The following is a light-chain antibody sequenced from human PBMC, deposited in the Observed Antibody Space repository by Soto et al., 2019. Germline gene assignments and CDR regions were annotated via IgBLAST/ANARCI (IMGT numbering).Light chain of an antibody. CDR1: QSVSSN. J-gene: IGKJ5*01. V-gene: IGKV3-15*01. CDR3: QQYNNWPPIT. Sequence: EIVMTQSPATLSVSPGERATLSCRASQSVSSNLAWYQQKPGQAPRLLIYGAATRATGIPARFSGSRSGTVFTLTISSLQSEDFAVYYCQQYNNWPPITFGQGTRLEIK. CDR2: GAA.